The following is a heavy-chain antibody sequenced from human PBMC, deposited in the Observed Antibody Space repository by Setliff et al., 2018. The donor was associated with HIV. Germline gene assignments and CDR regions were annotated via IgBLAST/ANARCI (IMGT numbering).Heavy chain of an antibody. CDR2: IKHQDVGGTA. J-gene: IGHJ1*01. V-gene: IGHV3-15*01. D-gene: IGHD3-22*01. CDR1: GFTFNSAW. CDR3: TTDHDGSGRYYVTQVS. Sequence: GGSLRLSCAASGFTFNSAWMTWVRQAPGKGLEWVGHIKHQDVGGTAEYTAPVKGRFTISRDDSKNTVYLQMNSLKTEDTAVYFCTTDHDGSGRYYVTQVSWGQGTLVTVSS.